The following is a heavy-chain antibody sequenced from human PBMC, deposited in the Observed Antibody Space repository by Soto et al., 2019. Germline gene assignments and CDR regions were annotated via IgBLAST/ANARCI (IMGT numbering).Heavy chain of an antibody. D-gene: IGHD3-10*01. V-gene: IGHV1-69*02. CDR1: GGTFSSYT. CDR2: IIPILGIA. J-gene: IGHJ4*02. Sequence: QVQLVQSGAEVKKPGSSVKVSCKASGGTFSSYTISWVRQAPGQGLEWMGRIIPILGIANYAQKFQGRVTITADKSTSTAYIELSSLRSEDTAVYYCAVKGVGPAFEYWGQRTLVTVSS. CDR3: AVKGVGPAFEY.